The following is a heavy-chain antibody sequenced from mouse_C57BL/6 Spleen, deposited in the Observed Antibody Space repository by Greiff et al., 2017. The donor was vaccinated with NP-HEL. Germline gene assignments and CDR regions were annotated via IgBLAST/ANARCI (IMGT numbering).Heavy chain of an antibody. J-gene: IGHJ3*01. D-gene: IGHD2-1*01. Sequence: VHVKQSVAELVRPGASVKLSCTASGFNIKNTYMHWVKQRPEQGLAWIGRIDPANGNTTYAPKFQGKATITADTSSNTAYLQLSSLTSEDTAIYYCATYYGNYAWFAYWGQGTLVTVSA. CDR1: GFNIKNTY. V-gene: IGHV14-3*01. CDR2: IDPANGNT. CDR3: ATYYGNYAWFAY.